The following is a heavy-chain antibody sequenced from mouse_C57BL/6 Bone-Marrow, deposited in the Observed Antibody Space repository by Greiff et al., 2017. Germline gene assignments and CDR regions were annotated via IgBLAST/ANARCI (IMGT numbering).Heavy chain of an antibody. J-gene: IGHJ4*01. V-gene: IGHV7-1*01. CDR2: SRNKANDYTT. Sequence: EVKLMESGGGLVQSGRSLRLSCATSGFTFSDFYMEWVRQAPGKGLEWIAASRNKANDYTTEYSASVKGRFIVSRDTSQSILYLQMNALRAEDTAIYYCARDADLPRDAMDYWGQGTSVTVSS. D-gene: IGHD2-1*01. CDR1: GFTFSDFY. CDR3: ARDADLPRDAMDY.